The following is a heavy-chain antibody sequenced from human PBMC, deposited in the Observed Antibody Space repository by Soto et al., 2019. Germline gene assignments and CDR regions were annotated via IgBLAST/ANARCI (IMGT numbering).Heavy chain of an antibody. V-gene: IGHV1-3*01. CDR3: ARDRLVKPTVVTRLDY. CDR1: GYTFTSYA. D-gene: IGHD4-17*01. J-gene: IGHJ4*02. CDR2: INAVNGNT. Sequence: GASVKVSCKASGYTFTSYAMHWVRQAPGQRLEWMGWINAVNGNTKYSQKFQGRVTITRDTSASTAYMELSSLRSEDTAVYYCARDRLVKPTVVTRLDYWGQGTLVTVSS.